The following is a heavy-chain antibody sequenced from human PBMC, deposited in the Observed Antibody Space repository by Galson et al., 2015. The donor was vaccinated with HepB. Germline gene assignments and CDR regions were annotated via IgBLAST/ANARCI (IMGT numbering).Heavy chain of an antibody. D-gene: IGHD3-10*01. CDR2: ITGSGGTT. V-gene: IGHV3-23*01. CDR3: AKAVAYDSGNNYVSFDS. J-gene: IGHJ4*02. Sequence: SLRLSCAASGFTFSNNAMTWVRQAPEKGLEWVSSITGSGGTTYYADSVKGRFTISRDNSDNTLYLQMNSLRAGDTAVYYSAKAVAYDSGNNYVSFDSWGQGALVTVST. CDR1: GFTFSNNA.